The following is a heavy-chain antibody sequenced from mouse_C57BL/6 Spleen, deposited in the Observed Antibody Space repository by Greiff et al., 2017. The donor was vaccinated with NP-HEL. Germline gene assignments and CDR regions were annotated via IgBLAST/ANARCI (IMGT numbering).Heavy chain of an antibody. CDR1: GYTFTSYW. CDR2: IDPSDSYT. J-gene: IGHJ1*03. D-gene: IGHD1-1*01. CDR3: ARSTTVDWYFDV. V-gene: IGHV1-59*01. Sequence: QVQLQQSGAELVRPGTSVKLSCKASGYTFTSYWMHWVKQRPGQGLEWIGVIDPSDSYTNYIQKFKGKATLTVDTSSSTAYMQLSSLTSEDSAVYYCARSTTVDWYFDVWGTGTTVTVSS.